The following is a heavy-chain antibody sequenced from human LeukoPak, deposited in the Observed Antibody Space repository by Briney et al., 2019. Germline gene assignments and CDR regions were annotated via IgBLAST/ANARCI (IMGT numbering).Heavy chain of an antibody. V-gene: IGHV3-30*03. Sequence: GGSLRLSCAASGFTLSSYGMHWVRQGPGKGLEWEAFISYDGRNKYYGDSVKGRFTISRDNSKNTLYLQMNNLTLEDTAVYYCARDRSGWYKDAFDIWGQGTMVTVSS. CDR1: GFTLSSYG. J-gene: IGHJ3*02. CDR2: ISYDGRNK. CDR3: ARDRSGWYKDAFDI. D-gene: IGHD6-19*01.